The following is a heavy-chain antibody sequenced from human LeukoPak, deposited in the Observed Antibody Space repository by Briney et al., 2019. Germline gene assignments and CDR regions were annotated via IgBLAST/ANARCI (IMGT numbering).Heavy chain of an antibody. V-gene: IGHV3-64D*09. D-gene: IGHD2-15*01. J-gene: IGHJ6*02. Sequence: PGGSLRLSCSASGFPFSSYAMHWVRQALGKGLEYVSAISDSGGSTYYADSVKGRFTISRDNSKNTLYLQMSSLRAEDTAAYFCVRGYSFGPYGMDVWGQGTTVTVSS. CDR2: ISDSGGST. CDR1: GFPFSSYA. CDR3: VRGYSFGPYGMDV.